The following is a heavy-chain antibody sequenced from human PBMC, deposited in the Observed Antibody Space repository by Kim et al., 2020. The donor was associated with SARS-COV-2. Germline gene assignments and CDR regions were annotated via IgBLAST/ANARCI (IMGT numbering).Heavy chain of an antibody. CDR1: SGSFRANY. CDR2: INASGSA. CDR3: ARRPSGIDW. J-gene: IGHJ4*01. D-gene: IGHD3-10*01. Sequence: SETLSLTCAVYSGSFRANYWNWIRQSPGMGLEWIGEINASGSANYNPSLKSRLTLSVDTSKNQLSLKLTSVTAADTAIFSFARRPSGIDWWGHGTPVTVS. V-gene: IGHV4-34*01.